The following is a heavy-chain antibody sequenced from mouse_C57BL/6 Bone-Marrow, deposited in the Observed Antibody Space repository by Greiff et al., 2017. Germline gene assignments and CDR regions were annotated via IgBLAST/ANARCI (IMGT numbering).Heavy chain of an antibody. CDR2: IYPGDGDT. Sequence: VQLQQSGAELVKPGASVKISCKASGYAFSSYWMNWVKQRPGKGLEWIGQIYPGDGDTNYNGKFKGKATLTADKSSSTAYMELSSLTSEDSAVYFCARGGYSPWFAYWGQGTLVTVSA. D-gene: IGHD2-12*01. CDR3: ARGGYSPWFAY. CDR1: GYAFSSYW. V-gene: IGHV1-80*01. J-gene: IGHJ3*01.